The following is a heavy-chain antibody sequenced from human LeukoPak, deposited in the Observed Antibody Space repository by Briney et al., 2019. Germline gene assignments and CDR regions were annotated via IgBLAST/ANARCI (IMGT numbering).Heavy chain of an antibody. CDR3: ARGRESWSGYYPIDAFDI. CDR2: IDYSGST. D-gene: IGHD3-3*01. V-gene: IGHV4-30-4*08. J-gene: IGHJ3*02. Sequence: SQTLSLTCTVSGGSISSGDYYWSWIRQRPGKGLEWVGYIDYSGSTYYNPSLKSRVSISVDTSKNQFSLKLSSVTAADTAVYYFARGRESWSGYYPIDAFDIWGQGTMVTVSS. CDR1: GGSISSGDYY.